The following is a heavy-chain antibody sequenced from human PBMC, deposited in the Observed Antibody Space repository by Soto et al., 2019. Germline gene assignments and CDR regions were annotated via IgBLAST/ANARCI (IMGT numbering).Heavy chain of an antibody. CDR2: INSDGSST. CDR1: GFTFSSYW. Sequence: GSLRLSCAASGFTFSSYWMHWVRQAPGKGLVWVSRINSDGSSTSYADSVKGRFTISRDNAKNTLYLQMNSLRAEDTAVYYCARAATYYDILTGYSGVFYYYGMDVWGQGTTVTVSS. V-gene: IGHV3-74*01. CDR3: ARAATYYDILTGYSGVFYYYGMDV. D-gene: IGHD3-9*01. J-gene: IGHJ6*02.